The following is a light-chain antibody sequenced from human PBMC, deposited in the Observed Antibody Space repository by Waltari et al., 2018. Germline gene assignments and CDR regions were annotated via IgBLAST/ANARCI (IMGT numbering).Light chain of an antibody. CDR3: SSYTTTTTVI. J-gene: IGLJ2*01. V-gene: IGLV2-14*03. CDR1: SNDVGPYNY. Sequence: QSALTQPASVSGSPGQSITISFTGTSNDVGPYNYVYWYQQHPGKPPKLIIYDVTARPSGVSDRFTGSKSGETASLTISGLHAEDEADYYCSSYTTTTTVIFGGGTKLTVL. CDR2: DVT.